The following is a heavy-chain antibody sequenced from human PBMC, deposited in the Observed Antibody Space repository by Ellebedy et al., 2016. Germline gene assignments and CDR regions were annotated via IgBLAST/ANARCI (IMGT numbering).Heavy chain of an antibody. V-gene: IGHV3-7*03. Sequence: GGSLRLSXAASGFTFSSYWMSWVRQAPGKGLEWVANIKQDGSEKYYVDSVKGRFTTSRDNAKNSLYLQMNSLRAEDTAVYYCARENSIVVVPAAIVRYYGMDVWGQGTTVTVSS. CDR3: ARENSIVVVPAAIVRYYGMDV. CDR2: IKQDGSEK. D-gene: IGHD2-2*02. CDR1: GFTFSSYW. J-gene: IGHJ6*02.